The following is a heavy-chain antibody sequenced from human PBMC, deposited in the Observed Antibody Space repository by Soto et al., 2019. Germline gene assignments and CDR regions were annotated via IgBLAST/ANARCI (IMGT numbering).Heavy chain of an antibody. V-gene: IGHV3-23*01. D-gene: IGHD3-10*01. CDR1: GFTFTTYS. CDR3: AKDIGASVPGYYYGMDV. CDR2: IVQDGCT. J-gene: IGHJ6*02. Sequence: GGSLRLSCAASGFTFTTYSLSWVRQAPGKGPEWVSGIVQDGCTKYADSVKGRFTISRDNSKNTLYLQMNSLRAEDTAVYYCAKDIGASVPGYYYGMDVWGQGTTVTVSS.